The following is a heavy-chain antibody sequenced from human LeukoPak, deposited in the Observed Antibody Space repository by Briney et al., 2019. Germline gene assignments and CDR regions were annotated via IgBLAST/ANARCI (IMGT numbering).Heavy chain of an antibody. J-gene: IGHJ4*02. CDR3: TTGLLYSYYYDTRDDTIDDY. D-gene: IGHD3-22*01. CDR2: IKSKTDGGTT. CDR1: GFTLNNAW. V-gene: IGHV3-15*01. Sequence: GGSLRLSCAGSGFTLNNAWMTWVRQAPGKGLEWVGRIKSKTDGGTTDYAAPVKGRFTISRDDSKHTLYLQMNSLKTEDAAVYYCTTGLLYSYYYDTRDDTIDDYWGQGTLVTVSS.